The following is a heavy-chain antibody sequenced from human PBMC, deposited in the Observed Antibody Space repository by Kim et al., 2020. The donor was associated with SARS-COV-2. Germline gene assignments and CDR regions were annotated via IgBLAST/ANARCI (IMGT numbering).Heavy chain of an antibody. CDR3: ARGRITMVRGVIINYFDY. J-gene: IGHJ4*01. Sequence: SETLSLTCAVYGGSFSGYYWSWIRQPPGKGLEWIGEINHSGSTNYNPSLKSRVTISVDTSKNQFSLKLSSVTAADTAVYYCARGRITMVRGVIINYFDY. CDR1: GGSFSGYY. D-gene: IGHD3-10*01. CDR2: INHSGST. V-gene: IGHV4-34*01.